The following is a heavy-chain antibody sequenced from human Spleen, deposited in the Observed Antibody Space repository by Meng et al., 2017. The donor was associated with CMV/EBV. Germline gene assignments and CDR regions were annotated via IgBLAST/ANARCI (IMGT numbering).Heavy chain of an antibody. Sequence: ASVKVSCKASGYTFTNYDINWVRQATGQGLEWMGWMNPNSGNTGFAQKLQGRVTMTRNTPLSTVYMELSGLRSEDTAVYYCARAISHHDFWSDYYSFHFDYWGQGTLVTVSS. CDR3: ARAISHHDFWSDYYSFHFDY. D-gene: IGHD3-3*01. V-gene: IGHV1-8*01. CDR2: MNPNSGNT. J-gene: IGHJ4*02. CDR1: GYTFTNYD.